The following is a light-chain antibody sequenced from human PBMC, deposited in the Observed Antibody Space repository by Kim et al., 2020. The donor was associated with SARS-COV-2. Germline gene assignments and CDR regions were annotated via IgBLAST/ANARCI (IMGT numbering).Light chain of an antibody. V-gene: IGLV3-19*01. Sequence: SSELTQDPAVSVALGQTVRITCQGDSLRRYYASWFQQKPGQAPVLVIYGKNNRPSGIPDRVSGSSSGNTASLTITGARAEDEADYYCHSRDSSNNHLFGG. CDR3: HSRDSSNNHL. J-gene: IGLJ3*02. CDR1: SLRRYY. CDR2: GKN.